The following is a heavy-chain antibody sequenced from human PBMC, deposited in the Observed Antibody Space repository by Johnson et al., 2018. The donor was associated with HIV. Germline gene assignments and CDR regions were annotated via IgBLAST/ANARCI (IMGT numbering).Heavy chain of an antibody. Sequence: QVQLVESGGGVVQPGGSLRLSCAASGFTFSSYGMDWVRQAPGQGLEWVAAISYDGSSQYYADAVKGRFTISRDNVKNTRYLQMNGLRAEDTAVYYCAKDRSMDDAFDVWGQGTMVTVSS. J-gene: IGHJ3*01. CDR3: AKDRSMDDAFDV. CDR1: GFTFSSYG. D-gene: IGHD1-26*01. CDR2: ISYDGSSQ. V-gene: IGHV3-30*18.